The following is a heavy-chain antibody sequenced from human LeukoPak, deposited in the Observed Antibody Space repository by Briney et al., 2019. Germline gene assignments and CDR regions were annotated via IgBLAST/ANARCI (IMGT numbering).Heavy chain of an antibody. V-gene: IGHV3-48*03. CDR1: GFTFSSYE. D-gene: IGHD7-27*01. CDR3: ARDGDLAPDVPFDY. J-gene: IGHJ4*02. CDR2: ISSSGSTK. Sequence: GGSLRLSCAASGFTFSSYEMNWVRQAPGKGLEWVSYISSSGSTKYYVDSVKGRFTISRDNAKNSLYLQMNSLRAEDTAVYYCARDGDLAPDVPFDYWGQGNLVTVSS.